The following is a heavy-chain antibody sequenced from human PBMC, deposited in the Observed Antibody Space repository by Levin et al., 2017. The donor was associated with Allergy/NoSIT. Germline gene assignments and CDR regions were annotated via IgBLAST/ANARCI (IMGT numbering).Heavy chain of an antibody. CDR3: ARDGAREDIVVVPAAMYYYYYGMDV. J-gene: IGHJ6*02. D-gene: IGHD2-2*01. CDR2: INPSGGST. Sequence: GASVKVSCKASGYTFTSYYMHWVRQAPGQGLEWMGIINPSGGSTSYAQKFQGRVTMTRDTSTSTVYMELSSLRSEDTAVYYCARDGAREDIVVVPAAMYYYYYGMDVWGQGTTVTVSS. V-gene: IGHV1-46*01. CDR1: GYTFTSYY.